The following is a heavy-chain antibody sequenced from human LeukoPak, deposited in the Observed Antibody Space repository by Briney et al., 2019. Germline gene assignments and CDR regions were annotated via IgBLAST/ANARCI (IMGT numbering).Heavy chain of an antibody. V-gene: IGHV3-53*01. CDR3: ARELREHGVFDI. Sequence: ETLSLTCTVSGGSISSYYWSWVRQAPGKGLEWVSEIYSDGSTYYAASVKGRFSISRDSSKNTVYLQMNSLRAEDTAVYYCARELREHGVFDIWGQGTMVTVSS. CDR1: GGSISSYY. J-gene: IGHJ3*02. D-gene: IGHD1-26*01. CDR2: IYSDGST.